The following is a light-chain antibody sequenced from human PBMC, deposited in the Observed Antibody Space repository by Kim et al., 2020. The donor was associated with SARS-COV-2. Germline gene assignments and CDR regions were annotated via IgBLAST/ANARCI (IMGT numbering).Light chain of an antibody. J-gene: IGLJ3*02. Sequence: QRGTLTCTGSSTNIGAGYDVHWYQQLPGTAPKLLIYGNSNRPSGVPDRFSGSKSGTSASLAITGLQAEDEADYYCQSYDSSLSGWVFGGGTQLTVL. CDR2: GNS. CDR1: STNIGAGYD. V-gene: IGLV1-40*01. CDR3: QSYDSSLSGWV.